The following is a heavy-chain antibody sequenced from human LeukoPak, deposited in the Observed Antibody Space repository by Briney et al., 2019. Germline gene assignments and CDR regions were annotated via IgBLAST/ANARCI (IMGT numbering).Heavy chain of an antibody. V-gene: IGHV3-74*01. J-gene: IGHJ6*03. CDR1: GFTFTTHW. CDR3: AKDRVSMVRGVYYYYYYMDV. D-gene: IGHD3-10*01. Sequence: GGSLRLSCGASGFTFTTHWIHWVRQAPGKGLVWVSRIKPDGSDTNYADSVKGRFTISRDNSKNTLYLQMNSLRAEDTAVYYCAKDRVSMVRGVYYYYYYMDVWGKGTTVTVSS. CDR2: IKPDGSDT.